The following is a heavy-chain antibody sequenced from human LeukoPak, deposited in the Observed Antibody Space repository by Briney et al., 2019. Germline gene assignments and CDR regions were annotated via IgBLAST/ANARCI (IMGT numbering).Heavy chain of an antibody. J-gene: IGHJ4*02. Sequence: GGSLRLSCAASGFAFSNSWMSWVRQAPGKGLEWVANIKQDGTVAYSVDFLEGRFTVSRDNAKNSLYLQMNSLRAEDTAVYYCARDRSRYSSSWSSFDYWGQGTLVTVSS. CDR2: IKQDGTVA. CDR3: ARDRSRYSSSWSSFDY. D-gene: IGHD6-13*01. CDR1: GFAFSNSW. V-gene: IGHV3-7*01.